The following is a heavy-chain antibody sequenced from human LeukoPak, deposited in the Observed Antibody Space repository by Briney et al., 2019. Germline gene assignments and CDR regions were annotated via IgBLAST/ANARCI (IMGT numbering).Heavy chain of an antibody. CDR3: ATLRATYYHYYGMDV. CDR2: ISYDGSNT. J-gene: IGHJ6*02. Sequence: GRSLRLSCAASGFTFSSYAMHWVRQAPGKGLEWVAVISYDGSNTYYADSVKGRFTISRDNSKNTLYLQMNSLRAEDTAVYYCATLRATYYHYYGMDVWGQGTTVTVSS. CDR1: GFTFSSYA. V-gene: IGHV3-30-3*01.